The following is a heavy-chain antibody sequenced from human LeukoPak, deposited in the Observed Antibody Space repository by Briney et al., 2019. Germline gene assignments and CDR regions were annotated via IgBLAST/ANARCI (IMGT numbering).Heavy chain of an antibody. V-gene: IGHV3-30*18. Sequence: GGCLRLSCAASGFTFTGYSMHWVRQAPGEGLEWVVVISYDGSNKYHADSVKGRFPISRDNSKNTLYLQMNSLRAAATAVYYCAKPQHRWDLLLPENGDYWGQGTLVPVSS. CDR2: ISYDGSNK. CDR3: AKPQHRWDLLLPENGDY. CDR1: GFTFTGYS. J-gene: IGHJ4*02. D-gene: IGHD1-26*01.